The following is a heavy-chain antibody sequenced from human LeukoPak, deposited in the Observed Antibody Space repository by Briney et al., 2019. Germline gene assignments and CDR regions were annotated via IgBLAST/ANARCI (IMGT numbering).Heavy chain of an antibody. D-gene: IGHD2-8*01. Sequence: PSETLSLTCAVYGGSFSGYYWSWIRQPPGKGLEWIGEINHSGSTNYNPSLKSRVTISVDTSKNQFSLKLSSVTAADTAVYYCARGGIVLMVYGGRGYFEYWGQGTLVTVSS. CDR3: ARGGIVLMVYGGRGYFEY. V-gene: IGHV4-34*01. J-gene: IGHJ4*02. CDR2: INHSGST. CDR1: GGSFSGYY.